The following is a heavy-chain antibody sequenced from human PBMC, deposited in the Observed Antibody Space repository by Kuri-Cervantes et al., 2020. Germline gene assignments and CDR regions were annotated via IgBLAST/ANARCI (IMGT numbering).Heavy chain of an antibody. CDR2: ISSSGSSI. J-gene: IGHJ4*02. D-gene: IGHD1-26*01. V-gene: IGHV3-21*03. Sequence: GGSLRLSCAASGFTFSSYGMNWVRQAPGTGLEWVSSISSSGSSIFYAGSVKGRFTISRDNARNSLYLQMNSLRAEDTAVYYCARVAGGATLNAAYWGQGTLVTVSS. CDR3: ARVAGGATLNAAY. CDR1: GFTFSSYG.